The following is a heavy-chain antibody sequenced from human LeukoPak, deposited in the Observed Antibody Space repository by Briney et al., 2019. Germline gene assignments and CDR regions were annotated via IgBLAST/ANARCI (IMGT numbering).Heavy chain of an antibody. CDR3: AQKAPYSPGYSQH. V-gene: IGHV4-59*01. J-gene: IGHJ1*01. CDR1: GGSITSYF. Sequence: SETLSLTCTVSGGSITSYFWAWTRQPPGKGLEWIGYIYHSGTTNYNPSLKSRVTISVDTSKTQFSLRLTSVTPADTAVYYCAQKAPYSPGYSQHWGQGTLVTVSS. CDR2: IYHSGTT. D-gene: IGHD2-15*01.